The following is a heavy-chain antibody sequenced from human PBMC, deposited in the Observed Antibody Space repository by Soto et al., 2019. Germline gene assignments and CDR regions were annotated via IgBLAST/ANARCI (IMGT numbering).Heavy chain of an antibody. CDR2: IKTDGSEG. J-gene: IGHJ4*02. D-gene: IGHD3-16*01. Sequence: VQLVESGGDVVRPGGSLRLSCSVSGLTLCHYCINWVRQAPGKGLEWVAIIKTDGSEGNYVDSVKGRFTLSRDNAKNAAYSGMSSPRDENTGVYYCATGEDCHDVGYVAYWGQATLVTASP. CDR1: GLTLCHYC. V-gene: IGHV3-7*01. CDR3: ATGEDCHDVGYVAY.